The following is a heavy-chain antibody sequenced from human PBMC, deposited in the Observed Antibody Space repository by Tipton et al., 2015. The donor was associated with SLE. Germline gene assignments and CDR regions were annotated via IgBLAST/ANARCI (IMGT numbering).Heavy chain of an antibody. CDR3: ARHNTLTGFYDY. J-gene: IGHJ4*02. V-gene: IGHV3-33*01. CDR2: IWYDGSNK. D-gene: IGHD3-9*01. CDR1: GFTFGTYG. Sequence: SLRLSCAASGFTFGTYGMHWVRQAPGKGLEWVAVIWYDGSNKYYADSVKGRFTISRDNAKNSLYLQMNSLRVEDTAVYYCARHNTLTGFYDYWGQGSLVTVSS.